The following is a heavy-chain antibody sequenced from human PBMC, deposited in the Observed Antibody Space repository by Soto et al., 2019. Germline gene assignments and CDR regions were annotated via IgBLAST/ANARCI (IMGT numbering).Heavy chain of an antibody. V-gene: IGHV1-18*01. D-gene: IGHD4-17*01. Sequence: ASVKVSCKASGYTFTSYGISWVRQAPGQGLEWMGWISAYNGNTNYAQKLQGRVTMTTDTSTSTAYMELRSLRSDDTAVYYCARIHYGDTTPYYYYGMDVWGQGTTVTVSS. CDR2: ISAYNGNT. CDR1: GYTFTSYG. J-gene: IGHJ6*02. CDR3: ARIHYGDTTPYYYYGMDV.